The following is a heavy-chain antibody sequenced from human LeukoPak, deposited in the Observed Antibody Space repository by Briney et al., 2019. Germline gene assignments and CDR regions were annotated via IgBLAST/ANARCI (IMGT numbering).Heavy chain of an antibody. CDR2: IKADGSET. CDR1: GFSFNTFW. J-gene: IGHJ4*02. CDR3: ARSDPLWFGELEAGFDY. D-gene: IGHD3-10*01. Sequence: PGGSLRLSCVGSGFSFNTFWMNWVRQAPGKGLEWVANIKADGSETYYVDSVKGRFTISRDNAKNSLYLQMNSLRAEDTAVYYCARSDPLWFGELEAGFDYWGQGTLVTVSS. V-gene: IGHV3-7*01.